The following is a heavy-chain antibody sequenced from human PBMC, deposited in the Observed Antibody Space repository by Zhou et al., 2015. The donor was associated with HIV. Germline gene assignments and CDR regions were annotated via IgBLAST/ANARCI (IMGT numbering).Heavy chain of an antibody. J-gene: IGHJ6*02. V-gene: IGHV3-23*01. CDR2: ISGSGGST. Sequence: EVQLFGVWGRLGSAGGGSLRLSCEGSGFTFNTYAMTWVRQAPGKGLEWVSGISGSGGSTYYADSVKGRFTISRDNSKNTLYLQMNSLRAEDTAVYYCASHPQDIVGPMDVWGQGTTVTVPS. CDR1: GFTFNTYA. CDR3: ASHPQDIVGPMDV. D-gene: IGHD2-15*01.